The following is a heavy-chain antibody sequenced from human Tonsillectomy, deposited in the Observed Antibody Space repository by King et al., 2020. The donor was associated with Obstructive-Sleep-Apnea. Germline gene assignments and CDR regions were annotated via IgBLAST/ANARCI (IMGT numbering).Heavy chain of an antibody. Sequence: EVQLVESGGSLVQPGGSLRLSCTASGLTFSNFNMSWVRQAPGKGLEWVSAIGGGGDAKYYADSVKGRFTISRDNSKSMLYLQLNSLRVEDTAIYYCAKDGPLWVDGELIHPWGQGTLVTVSS. CDR1: GLTFSNFN. CDR2: IGGGGDAK. J-gene: IGHJ5*02. CDR3: AKDGPLWVDGELIHP. V-gene: IGHV3-23*04. D-gene: IGHD3-10*01.